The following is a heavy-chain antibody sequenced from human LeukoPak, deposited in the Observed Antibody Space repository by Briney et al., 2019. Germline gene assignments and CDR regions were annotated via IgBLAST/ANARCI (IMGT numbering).Heavy chain of an antibody. CDR3: ARDALVPVEWLRFSVFTPSNHYYMDV. D-gene: IGHD5-12*01. CDR2: IKQDGSEK. J-gene: IGHJ6*03. CDR1: GFTFSSYW. Sequence: GGSLRLSCAASGFTFSSYWMSWVRQAPGKGLEWVANIKQDGSEKYYVDSVKGRFTISRDNAKNSLYLQMNSLRAEDTAVYYCARDALVPVEWLRFSVFTPSNHYYMDVWGKGTTVTVSS. V-gene: IGHV3-7*01.